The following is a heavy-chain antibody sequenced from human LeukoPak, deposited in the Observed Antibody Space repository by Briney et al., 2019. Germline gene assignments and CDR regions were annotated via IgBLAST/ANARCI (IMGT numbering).Heavy chain of an antibody. D-gene: IGHD6-25*01. CDR2: ISYDGSNK. CDR3: AKDHERLSTMVDV. Sequence: GRSLRLSCAASGFTFSSYAMHWVRQAPGKGLEWVAVISYDGSNKYYADSVKGRFTISRDNSKNTLYLQMNSLRAEDTAVYYCAKDHERLSTMVDVWGKGTTVTISS. V-gene: IGHV3-30*04. J-gene: IGHJ6*04. CDR1: GFTFSSYA.